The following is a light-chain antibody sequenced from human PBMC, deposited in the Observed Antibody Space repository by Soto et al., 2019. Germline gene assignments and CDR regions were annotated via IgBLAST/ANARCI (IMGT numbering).Light chain of an antibody. CDR3: QQADSLPLT. V-gene: IGKV1-12*01. CDR1: RDISSW. CDR2: AAS. Sequence: DIQLTQSPSSVSASVGDRVTITCRASRDISSWLAWYQQKPGQAPSILVFAASTLRRGVPTRFSGRGSGTEFTLTIDSLQPEDFATYYCQQADSLPLTFGGGTKVDIK. J-gene: IGKJ4*01.